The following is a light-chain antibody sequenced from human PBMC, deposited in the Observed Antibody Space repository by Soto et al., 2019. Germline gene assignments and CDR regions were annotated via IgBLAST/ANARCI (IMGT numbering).Light chain of an antibody. J-gene: IGKJ5*01. CDR2: GAS. CDR3: QQRSNWPPIT. CDR1: QSVSSTY. V-gene: IGKV3D-20*02. Sequence: EIVLTHSPGTLSLSPWEIATLSCRASQSVSSTYVAWYQQKSGQAPRLLIYGASSRATGIPDRFSGSGSGTDFTLTISSLEPEDFAVYYCQQRSNWPPITFGQGTRLEIK.